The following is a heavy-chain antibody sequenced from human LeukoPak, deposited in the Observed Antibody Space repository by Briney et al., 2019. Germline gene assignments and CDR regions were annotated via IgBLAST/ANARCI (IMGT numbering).Heavy chain of an antibody. CDR3: ARAYVRGVTFFDY. D-gene: IGHD3-10*02. Sequence: GGSLRLSCAASGFTFSSYDMHWVRQATGKGLEWASAIGTAGDTYYPGSVKGRFTISRENAKNSLYLQMNSLRAGDTAVYYCARAYVRGVTFFDYWGQGTLVTVSS. CDR1: GFTFSSYD. J-gene: IGHJ4*02. V-gene: IGHV3-13*01. CDR2: IGTAGDT.